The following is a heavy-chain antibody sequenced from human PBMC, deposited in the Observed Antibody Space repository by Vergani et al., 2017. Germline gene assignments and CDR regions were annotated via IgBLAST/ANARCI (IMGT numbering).Heavy chain of an antibody. CDR3: AGEVGGNDYYYYYMDV. J-gene: IGHJ6*03. D-gene: IGHD3-16*01. CDR1: GCSISSYY. CDR2: IYYSGST. Sequence: QVQLQESGPGLVKPSETLSLTCTVSGCSISSYYWSWIRQPPGKGLEWVGYIYYSGSTNYNPSLKGRVTISVDTSKNQFSLKLSSVTAADTAVYYGAGEVGGNDYYYYYMDVGGKGTTVTVSS. V-gene: IGHV4-59*01.